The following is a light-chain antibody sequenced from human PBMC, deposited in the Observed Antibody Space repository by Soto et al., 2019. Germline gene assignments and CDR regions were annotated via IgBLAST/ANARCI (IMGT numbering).Light chain of an antibody. J-gene: IGKJ4*01. Sequence: EIALTQSPATLSLSPGERAALSCRASQSVGSNWLAWYQQKPGQAPRLLISGASRRATGIPDRFSGSGSGTDFSLTINGLEPEDFAVYYCQQYGRSPLTFGGGTKVEI. CDR3: QQYGRSPLT. V-gene: IGKV3-20*01. CDR2: GAS. CDR1: QSVGSNW.